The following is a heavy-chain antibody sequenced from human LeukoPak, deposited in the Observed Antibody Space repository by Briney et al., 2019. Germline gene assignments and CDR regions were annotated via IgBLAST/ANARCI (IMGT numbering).Heavy chain of an antibody. V-gene: IGHV3-23*01. J-gene: IGHJ5*02. CDR2: ISGSGGSI. Sequence: SGGSLRLSCAASGFTFSSYAMSWVRQAPGKGLEWVSAISGSGGSIYYADSVKGRFTISRDNSKNALYLQMNSLRAEDTAVYYCAKDLRFLEWLLSDWFDPWGQGTLVTVSS. CDR1: GFTFSSYA. CDR3: AKDLRFLEWLLSDWFDP. D-gene: IGHD3-3*01.